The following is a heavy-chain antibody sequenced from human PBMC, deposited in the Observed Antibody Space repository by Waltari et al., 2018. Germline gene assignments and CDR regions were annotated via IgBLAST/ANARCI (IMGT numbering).Heavy chain of an antibody. J-gene: IGHJ4*02. CDR2: IYTSGST. D-gene: IGHD3-10*01. Sequence: QVQLQESGPGLVTPSETLSLTCTVSGGPISSYYWSWIRPPAGKGLEWIGRIYTSGSTNYNPSLKSRVTMSVDTSKNQFSLKLSSVTAADTAVYYCAREVLLWFGELLNYFDYWGQGTLVTVSS. CDR1: GGPISSYY. V-gene: IGHV4-4*07. CDR3: AREVLLWFGELLNYFDY.